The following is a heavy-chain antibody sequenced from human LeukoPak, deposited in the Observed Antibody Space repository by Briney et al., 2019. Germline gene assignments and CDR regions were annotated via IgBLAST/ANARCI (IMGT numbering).Heavy chain of an antibody. V-gene: IGHV4-34*01. Sequence: SETLSLTCAVYGGSFSGYYWSWIRQPPGKGLEWIGEISHSGSTNYNPSLKSRVTISVDTSKNQFSLKLSSVTAADTAVYYCARANGLSRRPPTGTKNWFDPWGQGTLVTVSS. D-gene: IGHD3-10*01. CDR3: ARANGLSRRPPTGTKNWFDP. CDR1: GGSFSGYY. J-gene: IGHJ5*02. CDR2: ISHSGST.